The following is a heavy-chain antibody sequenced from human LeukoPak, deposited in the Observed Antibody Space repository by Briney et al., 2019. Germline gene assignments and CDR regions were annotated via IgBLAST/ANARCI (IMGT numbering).Heavy chain of an antibody. D-gene: IGHD2-2*02. CDR1: GGTFSSYA. CDR2: IIPILGIA. CDR3: ARDRSDIVVVPAAIDY. Sequence: GASVKVSCKASGGTFSSYAISWVRQAPGQGLEWMGRIIPILGIANYAQKFQGRVTITADKSTSTAYMELSSLRSEDTAVYYCARDRSDIVVVPAAIDYWGQGTLVTVSS. J-gene: IGHJ4*02. V-gene: IGHV1-69*04.